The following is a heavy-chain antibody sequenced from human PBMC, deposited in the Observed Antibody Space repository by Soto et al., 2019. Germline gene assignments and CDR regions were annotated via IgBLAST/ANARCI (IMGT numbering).Heavy chain of an antibody. J-gene: IGHJ5*02. CDR2: IYNSGST. CDR1: GGSISSYY. D-gene: IGHD3-10*01. Sequence: PSETLSLTCTVSGGSISSYYWTWIRQPPGKGLEWIGYIYNSGSTNYSPSLKSRVTISLDTSKNQFSLKLSSVTAADTALSYCARQRGSYDNTGGPPNWFDTGGQGIRVPVPS. CDR3: ARQRGSYDNTGGPPNWFDT. V-gene: IGHV4-59*08.